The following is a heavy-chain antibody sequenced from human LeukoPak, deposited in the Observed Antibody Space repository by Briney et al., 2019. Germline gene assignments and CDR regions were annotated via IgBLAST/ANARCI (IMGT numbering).Heavy chain of an antibody. CDR1: GGSFSGYY. V-gene: IGHV4-34*01. J-gene: IGHJ6*03. CDR3: ARMRGPAARSETKYYYYCYYMDV. CDR2: INHSGST. D-gene: IGHD6-6*01. Sequence: PSETLSLTCAVYGGSFSGYYWSWIRQPPGKGLEWIGEINHSGSTNYNPSLKSRVTISVDTSKIQFSLKLSSVTAADTAVYYCARMRGPAARSETKYYYYCYYMDVWGKGTTVTVSS.